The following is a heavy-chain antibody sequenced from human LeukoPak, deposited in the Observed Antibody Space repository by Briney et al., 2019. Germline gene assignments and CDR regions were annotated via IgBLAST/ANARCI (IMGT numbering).Heavy chain of an antibody. V-gene: IGHV1-18*01. CDR3: ARGATENWFDP. CDR2: ISAYNGNT. D-gene: IGHD5-12*01. Sequence: GASVKVSCKASGYKFTSYGISWVRQAPGQGLDWKGWISAYNGNTNYAHNLQGRVTMTTDTSTSTAYMELRSLRSDDTAVYYCARGATENWFDPWGQGTLVTVSS. J-gene: IGHJ5*02. CDR1: GYKFTSYG.